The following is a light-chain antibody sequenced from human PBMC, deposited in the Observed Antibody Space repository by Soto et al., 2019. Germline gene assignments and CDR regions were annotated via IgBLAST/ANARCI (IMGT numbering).Light chain of an antibody. CDR1: SSTIGSNS. CDR3: AAWDDNLNGYV. Sequence: QSVLTQPPSASGTPGQRVTISFSGSSSTIGSNSVSWYQQLPGTAPKLVMYSNNQWPSGVPDRFSGSKSGTSASLAISGLQSEDEADYYCAAWDDNLNGYVFGTGTKITVL. J-gene: IGLJ1*01. CDR2: SNN. V-gene: IGLV1-44*01.